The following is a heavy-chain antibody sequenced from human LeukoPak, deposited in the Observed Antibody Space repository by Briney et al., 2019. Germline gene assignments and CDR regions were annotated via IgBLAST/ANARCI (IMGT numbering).Heavy chain of an antibody. J-gene: IGHJ6*02. V-gene: IGHV4-4*07. Sequence: SETLSLTCTVSGGSISSYYWSWIRQPAGKGLEWIGRIYTSGSTNYNPSLKSRVTMSVDTSKNQFSLKLSSVTAADTAVYYCARDPTIFGTDYYYYSMDVWGQGTTVTVSS. CDR1: GGSISSYY. D-gene: IGHD3-3*01. CDR2: IYTSGST. CDR3: ARDPTIFGTDYYYYSMDV.